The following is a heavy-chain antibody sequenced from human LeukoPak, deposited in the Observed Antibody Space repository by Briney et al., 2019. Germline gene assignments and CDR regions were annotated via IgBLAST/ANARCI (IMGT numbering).Heavy chain of an antibody. V-gene: IGHV3-21*01. CDR3: ARDPLLTEGGD. D-gene: IGHD7-27*01. CDR1: GFTFSSYS. CDR2: ISSSSSYI. J-gene: IGHJ4*02. Sequence: GGSLRLSCAASGFTFSSYSMNWVRQAPGKGLEWVSSISSSSSYIYYADSVKGRFTISRDNAKNSLYLQMNSLRAEDTAVYYCARDPLLTEGGDWGQGTLVTVSS.